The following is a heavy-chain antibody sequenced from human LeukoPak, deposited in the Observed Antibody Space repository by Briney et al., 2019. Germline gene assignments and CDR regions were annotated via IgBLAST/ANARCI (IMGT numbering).Heavy chain of an antibody. D-gene: IGHD6-13*01. Sequence: PGGSLRLSCAASGFTFSSYAMHWVRQAPGKGLEWVAVISYDGSNKYYADSVKGRFTIPRDNSKNTLYLQMNSLRAEDTAVYYCARDEVEAAGTPHSFDYWGQGTLVTVSS. V-gene: IGHV3-30-3*01. J-gene: IGHJ4*02. CDR2: ISYDGSNK. CDR3: ARDEVEAAGTPHSFDY. CDR1: GFTFSSYA.